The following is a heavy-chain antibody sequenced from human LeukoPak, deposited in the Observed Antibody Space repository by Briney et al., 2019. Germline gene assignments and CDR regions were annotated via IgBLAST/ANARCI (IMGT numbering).Heavy chain of an antibody. CDR3: ARSVEGYCSGGSCYSYHYYMDV. CDR2: NYYSGST. D-gene: IGHD2-15*01. Sequence: SETLSLTCTVSGGSISSYYWSWIRQPPGKGLEWIGYNYYSGSTNYNPSLKSRVTISVDTSKNQFSLKLSSVTAADTAVYYCARSVEGYCSGGSCYSYHYYMDVWGKGTTVTVSS. V-gene: IGHV4-59*01. CDR1: GGSISSYY. J-gene: IGHJ6*03.